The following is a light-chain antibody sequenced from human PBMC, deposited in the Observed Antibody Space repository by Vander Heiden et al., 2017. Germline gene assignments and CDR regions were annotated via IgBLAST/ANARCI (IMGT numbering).Light chain of an antibody. CDR2: GNS. Sequence: SVLTQPPSVSGAPGQTVTISCTGSSYNIGAGYDVHWYQQLPGTAPKLLIYGNSNRPSGVPDRFSGSKSGTSASLAITGLQAEDEADYYCQSYDSSLSWVFGGGTKLTVL. CDR1: SYNIGAGYD. V-gene: IGLV1-40*01. CDR3: QSYDSSLSWV. J-gene: IGLJ3*02.